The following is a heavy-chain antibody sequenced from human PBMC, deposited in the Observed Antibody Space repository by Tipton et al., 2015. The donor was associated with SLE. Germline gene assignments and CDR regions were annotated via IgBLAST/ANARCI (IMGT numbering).Heavy chain of an antibody. Sequence: TLSLTCSVSGGSIRSYYWSWIRQTPGKGLEWIGYMYYSGITNYNPSLYGRVSISVDTSRNQFSLKLSSVTAADTAVYYCARVSGGIAYMDVWGKGTTVTFSS. D-gene: IGHD6-13*01. CDR2: MYYSGIT. CDR3: ARVSGGIAYMDV. CDR1: GGSIRSYY. J-gene: IGHJ6*03. V-gene: IGHV4-59*12.